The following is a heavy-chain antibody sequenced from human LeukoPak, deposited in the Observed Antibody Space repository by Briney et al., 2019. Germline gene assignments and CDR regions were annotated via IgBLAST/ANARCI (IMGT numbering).Heavy chain of an antibody. J-gene: IGHJ4*02. D-gene: IGHD3-10*01. CDR2: IIPIFGTA. Sequence: ASVKVSCKVSGGTFSSYAISWVRQAPGQGLEWMGGIIPIFGTANYAQKFQGRVTITADESTSTAYMELSSLRSEDTAVYYCARARGDDYYSDYWGQGTLVTVSS. CDR1: GGTFSSYA. CDR3: ARARGDDYYSDY. V-gene: IGHV1-69*13.